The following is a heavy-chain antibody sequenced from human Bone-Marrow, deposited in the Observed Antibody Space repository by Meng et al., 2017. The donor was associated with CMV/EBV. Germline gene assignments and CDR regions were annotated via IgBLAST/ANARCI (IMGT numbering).Heavy chain of an antibody. CDR2: MNPNNGNT. CDR3: ARGGRVVPAARVIRGYYGMDV. J-gene: IGHJ6*02. CDR1: GYTFTSYD. V-gene: IGHV1-8*01. D-gene: IGHD2-2*01. Sequence: ASVKVSCKASGYTFTSYDINWVRQATGQGLEWMGWMNPNNGNTGYAQKFQGRVTMTRNTSISTAYMELSSLRSEDTAVYYCARGGRVVPAARVIRGYYGMDVWGQGTTVTVSS.